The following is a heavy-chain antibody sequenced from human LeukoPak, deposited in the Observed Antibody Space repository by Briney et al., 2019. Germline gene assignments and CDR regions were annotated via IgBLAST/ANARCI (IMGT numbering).Heavy chain of an antibody. J-gene: IGHJ4*02. Sequence: GASVKVSCKASGYTFTNYGISWVRQAPGQGLEWMGWISAYNGNTNYAQKLQGRVTMTTDTSTRTAYMELRSLRSDDTAVFYCARDSYDSSGNYLDYWGQGTLVTVSS. CDR1: GYTFTNYG. D-gene: IGHD3-22*01. V-gene: IGHV1-18*01. CDR2: ISAYNGNT. CDR3: ARDSYDSSGNYLDY.